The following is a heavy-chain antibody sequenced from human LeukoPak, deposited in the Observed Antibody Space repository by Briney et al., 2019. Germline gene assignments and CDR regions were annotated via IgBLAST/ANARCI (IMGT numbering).Heavy chain of an antibody. D-gene: IGHD3-16*02. CDR1: GGSISSSSYY. J-gene: IGHJ5*02. CDR2: IYTSGST. Sequence: KPSETLSLTCTVSGGSISSSSYYWGWIRQPPGKGLEWIGRIYTSGSTNYNPSLKSRVTMSVDTPKNQFSLKLSSVTAADTAVYYCAREIGSGRGYVWGSYRESSYNWFDPWGQGTLVTVSS. V-gene: IGHV4-39*07. CDR3: AREIGSGRGYVWGSYRESSYNWFDP.